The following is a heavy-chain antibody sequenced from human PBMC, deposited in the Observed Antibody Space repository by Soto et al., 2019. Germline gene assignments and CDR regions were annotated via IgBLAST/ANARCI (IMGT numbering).Heavy chain of an antibody. CDR3: AASYGSGYRAFDY. D-gene: IGHD3-10*01. CDR2: VNPIVSMS. V-gene: IGHV1-69*02. J-gene: IGHJ4*02. Sequence: QVQLVQSGAEVKKPGSSVKVSCKASGDTFSFYTINWVRQAPGLGLEWMGRVNPIVSMSNYAQKFQGRVTITADKSTNPAYMQLSSLGSEDTAIYYCAASYGSGYRAFDYWGQGALVTVSS. CDR1: GDTFSFYT.